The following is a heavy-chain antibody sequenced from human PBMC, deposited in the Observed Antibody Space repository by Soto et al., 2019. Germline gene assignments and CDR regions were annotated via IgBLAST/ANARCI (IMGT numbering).Heavy chain of an antibody. J-gene: IGHJ4*02. CDR1: GFTFTSAL. CDR3: TTGSTGRDY. V-gene: IGHV3-15*01. CDR2: VTSKTDGGTT. D-gene: IGHD3-10*01. Sequence: EVQLVESGGGLVKPGGSLRLSCAASGFTFTSALMTWVRQAPGKGLEWVGRVTSKTDGGTTDYAAPVKGRFTISSDDSEKTLYLKMNSLKTEDTAVYYCTTGSTGRDYWGQGTLVPVAS.